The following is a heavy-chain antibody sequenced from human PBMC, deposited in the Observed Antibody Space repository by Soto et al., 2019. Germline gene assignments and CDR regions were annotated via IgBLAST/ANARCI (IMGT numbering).Heavy chain of an antibody. J-gene: IGHJ6*02. Sequence: ASVKVSCKASGYTFTSYYMHWVRQAPGQGLEWMGIINPSGGSTNYAQKFQGRVTITADESTSTAYMELSSLRSEDTAVYYCARAYCYCSSTSNPRTYYGMDVWGQGTTVTVSS. CDR2: INPSGGST. CDR1: GYTFTSYY. V-gene: IGHV1-46*01. D-gene: IGHD2-2*01. CDR3: ARAYCYCSSTSNPRTYYGMDV.